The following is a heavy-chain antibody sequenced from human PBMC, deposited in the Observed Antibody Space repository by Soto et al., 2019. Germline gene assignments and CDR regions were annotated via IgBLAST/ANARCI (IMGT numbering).Heavy chain of an antibody. V-gene: IGHV1-18*01. J-gene: IGHJ4*02. CDR2: ISAYNGNT. Sequence: QVQLVQSGAEVKKPGASVKVSSTASGYTLTRNRISWVRQAPGQGLEWMGWISAYNGNTKYAQKLQGRVTMTTDTSTSTAYMELRSVRSDDTAVYYCAREPNYFDYWGQGTLVTVSS. CDR1: GYTLTRNR. CDR3: AREPNYFDY.